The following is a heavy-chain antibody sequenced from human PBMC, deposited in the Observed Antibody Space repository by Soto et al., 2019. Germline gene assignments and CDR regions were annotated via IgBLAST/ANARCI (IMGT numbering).Heavy chain of an antibody. CDR1: GGSVTNSSYY. Sequence: SETLSLTCTVSGGSVTNSSYYWGWIRQSPGKGLEWIGSVYYRGRSYSKSSVKSRVTISVDTSKNRFSLSLNSVTASDTAVYLCVSQRTTVPTQAYFDYWGPGALVTVSS. CDR2: VYYRGRS. CDR3: VSQRTTVPTQAYFDY. D-gene: IGHD4-17*01. V-gene: IGHV4-39*01. J-gene: IGHJ4*02.